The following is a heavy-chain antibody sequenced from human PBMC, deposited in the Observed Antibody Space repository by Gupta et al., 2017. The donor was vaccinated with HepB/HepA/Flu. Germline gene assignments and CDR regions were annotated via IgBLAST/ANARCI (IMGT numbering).Heavy chain of an antibody. CDR1: GGSISSSNW. J-gene: IGHJ5*02. V-gene: IGHV4-4*02. Sequence: QVQLQESGPGLVKPSGPLSLTCAVSGGSISSSNWWSWVRQPPGKGLEWIGEIYHSGSTNYNPSLKSRVTISVDKSKNQFSLKLSSVTAADTAVYYCARSGGKSVFGVVPNWFDPWGQGTLVTVSS. D-gene: IGHD3-3*01. CDR3: ARSGGKSVFGVVPNWFDP. CDR2: IYHSGST.